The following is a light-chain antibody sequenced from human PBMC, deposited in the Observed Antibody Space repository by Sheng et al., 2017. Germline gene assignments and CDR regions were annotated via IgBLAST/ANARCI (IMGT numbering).Light chain of an antibody. Sequence: QSALTQPASVSGSPGQSITISCTGSDLGNYNLVSWYRQQPGKAPKLLIYEGTKRPSGVSTRFSGSKSGNTASLTISGLQAEDEADYYCCSYAHSGTLFGGGTKLTVL. J-gene: IGLJ2*01. V-gene: IGLV2-23*01. CDR2: EGT. CDR3: CSYAHSGTL. CDR1: DLGNYNL.